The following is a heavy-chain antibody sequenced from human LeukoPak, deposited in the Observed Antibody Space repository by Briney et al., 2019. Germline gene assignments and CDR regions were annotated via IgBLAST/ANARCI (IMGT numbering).Heavy chain of an antibody. D-gene: IGHD3-10*01. V-gene: IGHV3-11*01. CDR3: ARDLRWFGELYDYYYSMDV. CDR1: GFTFSDYY. J-gene: IGHJ6*02. Sequence: GGSLRLSCAASGFTFSDYYMSWIRQAPGKGLEWVSYISSSGSTIYYADSVKGRFTISRDNAKNSLYLQMNSLRAEDTAVYYCARDLRWFGELYDYYYSMDVWGQGTTVTVSS. CDR2: ISSSGSTI.